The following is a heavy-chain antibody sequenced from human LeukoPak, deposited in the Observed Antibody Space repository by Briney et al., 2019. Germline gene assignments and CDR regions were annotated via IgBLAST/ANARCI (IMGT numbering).Heavy chain of an antibody. CDR3: ARELMGLTMIVVVNPIDY. CDR1: GFTFSSYW. Sequence: PVGSLRLSCAASGFTFSSYWMYWVRQAPGKGLLWVSRINIDGSSTRYADSVKGRLSIYRENAKNSLFMQMNSLRAEDTAVYYCARELMGLTMIVVVNPIDYWGQGTLVTVSS. J-gene: IGHJ4*02. D-gene: IGHD3-22*01. CDR2: INIDGSST. V-gene: IGHV3-74*01.